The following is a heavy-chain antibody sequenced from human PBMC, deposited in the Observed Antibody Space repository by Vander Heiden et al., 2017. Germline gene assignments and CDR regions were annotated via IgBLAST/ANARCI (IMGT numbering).Heavy chain of an antibody. CDR2: IYPGDSDT. CDR3: GRRLYDSGSYLYDY. CDR1: GYRFTTYW. J-gene: IGHJ4*02. V-gene: IGHV5-51*01. D-gene: IGHD1-26*01. Sequence: EVQLVQSGAEVKKPGESLKISCKGSGYRFTTYWIGWVRQMPGKGLEWMGIIYPGDSDTRYSPSFQGQVTISADKSIGAAYLQWSSLKASDTAMYYCGRRLYDSGSYLYDYWGQGPLVTVSS.